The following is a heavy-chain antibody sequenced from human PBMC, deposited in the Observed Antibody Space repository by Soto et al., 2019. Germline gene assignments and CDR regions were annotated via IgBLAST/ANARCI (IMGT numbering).Heavy chain of an antibody. CDR1: GFTFSAYC. J-gene: IGHJ4*02. Sequence: EVQLVESGGGLVQPGGSLRLSCAASGFTFSAYCMNWVRQAPGKGLEWVSSIYGSGTNIDHAEFVKGRFEISRDNAKNSLYLEMNSLRDDDTAVYYCARAAYCRSGSCPPEVPCWGQGPLVTVSS. CDR2: IYGSGTNI. CDR3: ARAAYCRSGSCPPEVPC. V-gene: IGHV3-48*02. D-gene: IGHD2-15*01.